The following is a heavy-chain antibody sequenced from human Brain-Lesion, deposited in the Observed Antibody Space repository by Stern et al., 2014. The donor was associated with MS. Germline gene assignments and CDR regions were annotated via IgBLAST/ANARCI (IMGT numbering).Heavy chain of an antibody. CDR3: ARVYNTIYGIVTQRGSGMDV. CDR2: IKEDGTEK. V-gene: IGHV3-7*01. Sequence: EVKLVESGGGLVQPGGSLTISCTAAGFTFGNYWMTWVRQAPGTGLEGVANIKEDGTEKNYVDSVKGRFTISRDNARNSLYLQMNSLRVEDTALYYCARVYNTIYGIVTQRGSGMDVWGQGTTVIVSS. CDR1: GFTFGNYW. J-gene: IGHJ6*02. D-gene: IGHD3-3*01.